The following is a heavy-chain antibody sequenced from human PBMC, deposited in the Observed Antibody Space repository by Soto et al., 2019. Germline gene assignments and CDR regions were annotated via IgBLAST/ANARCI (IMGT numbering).Heavy chain of an antibody. CDR1: GFTFSSYA. J-gene: IGHJ5*02. CDR3: AKGGNYDIWTGYCYFDP. CDR2: ISGSGGST. V-gene: IGHV3-23*01. D-gene: IGHD3-9*01. Sequence: EVQLLESGGGLVQPGGSLRLSCAASGFTFSSYAMSWVRQAPGKGLEWVSAISGSGGSTYYADSVKGRFTISRDNSKNTLYLQMNSLRAEDTAVYYCAKGGNYDIWTGYCYFDPWGQGTLVTVSS.